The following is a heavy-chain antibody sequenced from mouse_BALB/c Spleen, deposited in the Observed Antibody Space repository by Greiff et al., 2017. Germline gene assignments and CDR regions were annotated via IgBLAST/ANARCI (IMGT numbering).Heavy chain of an antibody. CDR2: IWAGGST. Sequence: QVQLQQSGPGLVAPSQSLSITCTVSGFSLTSYGVPWVRQPPGKGLEWLGVIWAGGSTNYNSALMSRLSISKDNSKSQVFLKMNSLQTDDTAMYYCASNYGYDGSYAMDYWGQGTSVTVSS. CDR3: ASNYGYDGSYAMDY. J-gene: IGHJ4*01. V-gene: IGHV2-9*02. CDR1: GFSLTSYG. D-gene: IGHD2-2*01.